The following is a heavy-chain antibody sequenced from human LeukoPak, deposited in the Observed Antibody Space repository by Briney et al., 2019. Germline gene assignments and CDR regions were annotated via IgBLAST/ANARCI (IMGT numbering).Heavy chain of an antibody. D-gene: IGHD3-3*01. V-gene: IGHV3-9*01. Sequence: SLRLSCAVSGFTFSTYWMSWVRQAPGKGLEWVSGISWNSDSIGYADSVKGRFTISRDNAKNSLYLQMDSLRAEDTALYYCAKDTGRPTDAITMEDNAFDIWGQGTMVTVSS. CDR2: ISWNSDSI. J-gene: IGHJ3*02. CDR3: AKDTGRPTDAITMEDNAFDI. CDR1: GFTFSTYW.